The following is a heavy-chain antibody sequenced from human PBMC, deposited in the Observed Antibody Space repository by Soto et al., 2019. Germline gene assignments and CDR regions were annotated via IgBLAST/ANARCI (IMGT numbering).Heavy chain of an antibody. J-gene: IGHJ6*02. CDR2: IDSYGSST. V-gene: IGHV3-74*01. Sequence: EVQLVESGGGLVQPGGSLRVSCAASGFTFGSYWMNWVRQAPGKGLVWVSRIDSYGSSTTYADSVKGRITTSRDNAKNTLYLHMSSLRVEDTAVYYCARGRPYGMDVWGQGTTVTVSS. CDR1: GFTFGSYW. CDR3: ARGRPYGMDV.